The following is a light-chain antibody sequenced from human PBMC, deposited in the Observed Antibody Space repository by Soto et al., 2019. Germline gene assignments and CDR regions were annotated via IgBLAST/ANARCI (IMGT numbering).Light chain of an antibody. CDR3: SSFTSTSALVV. J-gene: IGLJ3*02. V-gene: IGLV2-14*03. CDR2: DVS. CDR1: SSDVGGYNY. Sequence: QSALAQPASASGSPGQSITIPCTGTSSDVGGYNYVSWYQQHPGKAPKLLIYDVSNRPSWVSNRFSGYKSGNMASLTISGLQAEDEADYYCSSFTSTSALVVFGGVTQLSVL.